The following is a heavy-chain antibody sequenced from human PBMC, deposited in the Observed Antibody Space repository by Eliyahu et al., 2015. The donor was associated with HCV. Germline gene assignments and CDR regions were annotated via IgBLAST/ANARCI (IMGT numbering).Heavy chain of an antibody. J-gene: IGHJ4*02. CDR3: ARGGWLRMGDFFDY. CDR1: GGSISSDF. CDR2: IYSSGST. Sequence: QVQLQESGPRLVKPSETLSLTCTXSGGSISSDFWSWIRQPPGKGLDWXGYIYSSGSTTYSPSLKSRVTMLVDTSKNQFSLKLRSVTAADTAVYYCARGGWLRMGDFFDYWGQGALVTVSS. V-gene: IGHV4-59*01. D-gene: IGHD5-12*01.